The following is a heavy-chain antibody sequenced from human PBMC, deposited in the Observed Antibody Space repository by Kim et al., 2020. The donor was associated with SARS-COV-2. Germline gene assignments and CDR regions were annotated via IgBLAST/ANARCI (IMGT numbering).Heavy chain of an antibody. V-gene: IGHV3-23*01. D-gene: IGHD3-10*01. J-gene: IGHJ4*02. Sequence: RFTITRDKSKSTLYLQMNSLRAEDTAVYYCAKGDVLLWFGELSGRGGFDYWGQGTLVTVSS. CDR3: AKGDVLLWFGELSGRGGFDY.